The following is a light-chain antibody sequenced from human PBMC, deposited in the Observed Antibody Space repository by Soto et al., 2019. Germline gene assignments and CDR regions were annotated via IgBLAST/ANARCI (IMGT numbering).Light chain of an antibody. CDR1: QSVSSN. J-gene: IGKJ1*01. V-gene: IGKV3-15*01. Sequence: EIVFTQSPVTLSVSPGERATLSCRASQSVSSNLAWYQQKPGQAPSLLIYGAFTRATGIPARFSGTGSGTEFTLTISSLQSEDFALYYCQQYNDWPLKFGQGTKVDIK. CDR2: GAF. CDR3: QQYNDWPLK.